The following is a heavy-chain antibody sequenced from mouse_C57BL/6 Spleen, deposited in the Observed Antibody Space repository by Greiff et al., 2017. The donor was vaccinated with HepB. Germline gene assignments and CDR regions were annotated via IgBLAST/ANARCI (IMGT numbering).Heavy chain of an antibody. V-gene: IGHV14-2*01. J-gene: IGHJ3*01. Sequence: EVQLQQSGAELVKPGASVKFSCTASGFNIKDYYMHWVKQRPEQGLEWIGSIGPGDGETKNAPKFQGKATITADTSSNTACLQLSSLTSEDTAGYDCDRSFAYWGQGTLVTVSS. CDR1: GFNIKDYY. CDR2: IGPGDGET. CDR3: DRSFAY.